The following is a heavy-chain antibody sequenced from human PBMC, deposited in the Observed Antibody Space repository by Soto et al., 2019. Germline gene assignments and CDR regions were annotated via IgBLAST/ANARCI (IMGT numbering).Heavy chain of an antibody. D-gene: IGHD1-20*01. CDR3: ARDKRYYFDY. J-gene: IGHJ4*02. CDR1: GFTFSSYG. CDR2: IWYDGSNK. V-gene: IGHV3-33*01. Sequence: QVQLVESGGGVVQPGRSLRLSCAASGFTFSSYGMHWVRQAPGKGLEWVAVIWYDGSNKYYADSVKGRFTISRDNSKNTLYLQMNSLRAEDTAVYYCARDKRYYFDYWGQGTLVTVSS.